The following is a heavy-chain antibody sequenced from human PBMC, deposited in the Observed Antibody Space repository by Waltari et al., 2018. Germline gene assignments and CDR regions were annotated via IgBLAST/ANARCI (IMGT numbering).Heavy chain of an antibody. CDR1: GGTFSSYA. J-gene: IGHJ4*02. CDR2: FIPIFGTA. V-gene: IGHV1-69*12. CDR3: AGHGVDDSSSYRY. Sequence: QVQLVQSGAEVKKPGSSVKVSCKASGGTFSSYAIRGVREARGQGLEWMGGFIPIFGTANYAQKFQGIVTITADESTSTAYMELSSLRSEDTAVYYCAGHGVDDSSSYRYWGQGTLVTVSS. D-gene: IGHD6-6*01.